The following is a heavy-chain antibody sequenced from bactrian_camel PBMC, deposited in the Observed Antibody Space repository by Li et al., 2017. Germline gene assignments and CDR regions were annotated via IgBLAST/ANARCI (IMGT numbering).Heavy chain of an antibody. V-gene: IGHV3-2*01. CDR1: GCTHSRTC. D-gene: IGHD3*01. Sequence: HVQLVESGGGSVQTGGSLTLSCAASGCTHSRTCMGWFRQAPGKVREALAIMHTRDDKTVYADSVQGRFTISQDNAKNTVYLQMNSLKLEDTALYFCATGGEDDCSGSWCYGYHYWGQGTQVTVS. CDR3: ATGGEDDCSGSWCYGYHY. J-gene: IGHJ4*01. CDR2: MHTRDDKT.